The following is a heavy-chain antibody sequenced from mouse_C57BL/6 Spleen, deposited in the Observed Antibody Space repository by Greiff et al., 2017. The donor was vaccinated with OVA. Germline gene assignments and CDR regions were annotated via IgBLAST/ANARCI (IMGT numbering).Heavy chain of an antibody. CDR2: INPNNGGT. Sequence: EVKLQQSGPELVKPGASVKISCKASGYTFTDYYMNWVKQSHGKSLEWIGDINPNNGGTSYNQKFKGKATLTVDKSSSTAYMELRSLTSEDSAVYYCASPYSNPYYAMDYWGQGTSVTVSS. V-gene: IGHV1-26*01. CDR1: GYTFTDYY. D-gene: IGHD2-5*01. J-gene: IGHJ4*01. CDR3: ASPYSNPYYAMDY.